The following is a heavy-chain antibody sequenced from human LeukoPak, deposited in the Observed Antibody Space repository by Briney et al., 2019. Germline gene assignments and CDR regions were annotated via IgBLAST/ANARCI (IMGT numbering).Heavy chain of an antibody. CDR3: ATLSDAIAAAGTRNY. D-gene: IGHD6-13*01. Sequence: PGGSLRLSCAASGFTFSSYAMSWVRRAPGRGLEWVSVISGSGGSTNYADSVNGRFTISRDNSKNMLHLQMSSLRAEDTAVYYCATLSDAIAAAGTRNYWGQGTLVTVSS. V-gene: IGHV3-23*01. CDR2: ISGSGGST. J-gene: IGHJ4*02. CDR1: GFTFSSYA.